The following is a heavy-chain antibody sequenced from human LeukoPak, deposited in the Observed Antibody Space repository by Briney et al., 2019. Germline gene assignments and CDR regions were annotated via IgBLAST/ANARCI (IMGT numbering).Heavy chain of an antibody. CDR2: IKQDGSEK. J-gene: IGHJ4*02. Sequence: GGSLRLSCAASGFTFSSYAMSWVRQAPGKGLEWVANIKQDGSEKYYVDSVKGRFTISRDNTKSSMYLEMNSLRAEDTAVYYCVRYRDGEYDFWGQGTLVTVSS. V-gene: IGHV3-7*01. CDR1: GFTFSSYA. CDR3: VRYRDGEYDF. D-gene: IGHD4-17*01.